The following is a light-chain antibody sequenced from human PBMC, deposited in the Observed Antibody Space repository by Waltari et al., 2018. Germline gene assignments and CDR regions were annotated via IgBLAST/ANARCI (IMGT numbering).Light chain of an antibody. Sequence: QSVLTQPPSASGNPGQRVTISCSGSSSNIGRSYVYWYQQLPGTAPKLLIYRNNQRPSGVPDRFSGSKSGTSASLAISGLRSEDEADYYCASWDDNLSGWVFGGGTKLTVL. CDR2: RNN. V-gene: IGLV1-47*01. CDR1: SSNIGRSY. J-gene: IGLJ3*02. CDR3: ASWDDNLSGWV.